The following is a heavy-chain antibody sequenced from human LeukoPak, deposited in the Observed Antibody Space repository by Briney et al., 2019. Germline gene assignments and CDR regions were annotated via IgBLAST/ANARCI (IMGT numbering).Heavy chain of an antibody. CDR3: ARGSRERLPATAINGWFDP. Sequence: SETLSLTCTVSGDSFSYFYWSWIRQPPGKGLEWIGYIYNSGSTNYNPSLKSRVTISLDTSKNQFSLKLSSVTAADTAVYYCARGSRERLPATAINGWFDPWGQGTLVTVSS. D-gene: IGHD2-2*02. CDR2: IYNSGST. J-gene: IGHJ5*02. V-gene: IGHV4-59*01. CDR1: GDSFSYFY.